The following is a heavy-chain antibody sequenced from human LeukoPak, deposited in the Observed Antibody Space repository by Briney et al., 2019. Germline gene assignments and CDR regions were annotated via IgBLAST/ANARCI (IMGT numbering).Heavy chain of an antibody. V-gene: IGHV3-30*02. CDR1: GFTFSSYG. J-gene: IGHJ4*02. Sequence: GGSLRLSCAASGFTFSSYGMHWVRQAPGKGLEWVAFIRYDGSNKYYADSVKGRFTISRDNSKNTLYLQMNSLRAEDTAVYYCAKDTPIIFWSGYPDYWGQGTLVTVSS. D-gene: IGHD3-3*01. CDR2: IRYDGSNK. CDR3: AKDTPIIFWSGYPDY.